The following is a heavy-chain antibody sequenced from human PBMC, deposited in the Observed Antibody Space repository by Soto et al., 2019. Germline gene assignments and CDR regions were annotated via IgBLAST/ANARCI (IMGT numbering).Heavy chain of an antibody. CDR2: TYYRSKWNS. CDR3: VRGQFSAFDC. J-gene: IGHJ4*02. V-gene: IGHV6-1*01. Sequence: QVQLHQSGPGLVKPSQTLSLTCAISGDSVSRTSVAWNWIRQSPSRVLEWLGRTYYRSKWNSDYAVSVRGRITINPDTSKSQFSLQLNSVTPEDTAVYYCVRGQFSAFDCWGQGTLVTVSS. CDR1: GDSVSRTSVA.